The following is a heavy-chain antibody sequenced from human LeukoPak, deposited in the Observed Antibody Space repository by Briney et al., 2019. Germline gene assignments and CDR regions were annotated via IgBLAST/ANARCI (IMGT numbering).Heavy chain of an antibody. Sequence: ASVKVSCKASGYTFTGYYMHWVRQAPGQGLEWMGRINPNSGGTNYAQKFQGRVTTTRDTSISTAYMELSRLRSDDTAVYYCARAYDSSGYAFDIWGQGTMVTVSS. CDR2: INPNSGGT. V-gene: IGHV1-2*06. D-gene: IGHD3-22*01. CDR3: ARAYDSSGYAFDI. CDR1: GYTFTGYY. J-gene: IGHJ3*02.